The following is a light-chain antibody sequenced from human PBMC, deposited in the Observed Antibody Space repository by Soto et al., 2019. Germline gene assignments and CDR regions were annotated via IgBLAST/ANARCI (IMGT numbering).Light chain of an antibody. Sequence: IVITPSPDSLAVSLGNKATINCKSSHRVLYSSSNKNYLAWYQQKPGQPPKLLIYWASTRESGVPDRFSGSGSGTDFTLTISSLQAEDVAVYYCQQYYSTSEITFGQGTRLEIK. CDR3: QQYYSTSEIT. CDR2: WAS. J-gene: IGKJ5*01. V-gene: IGKV4-1*01. CDR1: HRVLYSSSNKNY.